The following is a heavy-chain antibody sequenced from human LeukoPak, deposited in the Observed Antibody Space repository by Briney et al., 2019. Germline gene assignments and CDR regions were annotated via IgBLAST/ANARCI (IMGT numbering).Heavy chain of an antibody. CDR3: ASLGGSGSWNFGY. CDR1: GFTFSSYG. V-gene: IGHV3-30*02. J-gene: IGHJ4*02. CDR2: IRYDGSNK. Sequence: GGSLRLSCAASGFTFSSYGMHWVRQAPGKGLEWVAFIRYDGSNKYYADSVKGRFTISRDNSKNTLYLQMNSLRAEDTAVYYCASLGGSGSWNFGYWGQGTLVTVSS. D-gene: IGHD3-10*01.